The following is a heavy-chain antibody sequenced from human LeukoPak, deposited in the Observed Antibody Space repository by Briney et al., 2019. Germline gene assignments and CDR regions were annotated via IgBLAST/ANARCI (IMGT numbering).Heavy chain of an antibody. CDR2: IKQDGSEK. Sequence: PGGSLRLSCAASGFTFSTYWMSWVRQAPGKGLEWVANIKQDGSEKYYVDSVKGRFTISRDNAKNSLYLQMNSLRAEDTAVYYCAELGITMIGGVWGKGTTVTISS. CDR1: GFTFSTYW. CDR3: AELGITMIGGV. J-gene: IGHJ6*04. D-gene: IGHD3-10*02. V-gene: IGHV3-7*01.